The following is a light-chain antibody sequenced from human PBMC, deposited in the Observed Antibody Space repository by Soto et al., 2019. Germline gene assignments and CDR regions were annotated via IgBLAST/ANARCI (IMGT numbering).Light chain of an antibody. J-gene: IGLJ1*01. Sequence: QSVLTQPASVSGSPGQAITISCSGTSSDVGAYNYVSWYQQYPGQAPQLMIYEVSNRPSGVSNRFSGSKSGNTASLTISGLQADDECDYYCSSKTRSSSPFVFGTVTKLTV. CDR1: SSDVGAYNY. CDR3: SSKTRSSSPFV. CDR2: EVS. V-gene: IGLV2-14*01.